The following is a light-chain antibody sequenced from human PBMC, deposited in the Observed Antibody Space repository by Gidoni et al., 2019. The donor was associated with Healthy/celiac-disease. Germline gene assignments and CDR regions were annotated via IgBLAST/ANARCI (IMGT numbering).Light chain of an antibody. J-gene: IGKJ4*01. CDR1: QSVLYSSNNKNY. V-gene: IGKV4-1*01. CDR3: QQYYSTPLT. Sequence: VMTPSPDSLAVSLGARATINCKSSQSVLYSSNNKNYLAWYQQKPGQPPKLLIYCAPTREAGVPDRISGGGSGTDFTLTISSLLAEDVAVYYCQQYYSTPLTFXGXTKVEIK. CDR2: CAP.